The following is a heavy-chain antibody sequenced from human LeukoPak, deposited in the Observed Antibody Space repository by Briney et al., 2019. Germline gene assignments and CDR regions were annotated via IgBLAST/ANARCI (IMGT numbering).Heavy chain of an antibody. Sequence: SVKVSCKASGGTFSSYAISWVRQAPGQGLEWMGGIIPIFGTANYAQKSQGRVTITADESTSTAYMELSSLRSEDTAVYYCARGPLDCSSTSCSGNAFDIWGQGTMVTVSS. CDR1: GGTFSSYA. CDR2: IIPIFGTA. J-gene: IGHJ3*02. CDR3: ARGPLDCSSTSCSGNAFDI. D-gene: IGHD2-2*01. V-gene: IGHV1-69*13.